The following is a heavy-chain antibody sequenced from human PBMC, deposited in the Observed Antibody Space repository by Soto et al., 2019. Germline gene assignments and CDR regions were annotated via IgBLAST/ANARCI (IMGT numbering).Heavy chain of an antibody. D-gene: IGHD3-10*01. CDR2: MYWKDGNT. Sequence: PGGSLRLSCAASGFTIDNYGMSWVRQVPGKGLEWVSGMYWKDGNTHYADSVKGRFTISRDNAKNSLFLQLNSLRAEDTALYYCVSSGAYRAGSYCFFFDYGGRGALVTVSS. CDR1: GFTIDNYG. CDR3: VSSGAYRAGSYCFFFDY. V-gene: IGHV3-20*04. J-gene: IGHJ4*02.